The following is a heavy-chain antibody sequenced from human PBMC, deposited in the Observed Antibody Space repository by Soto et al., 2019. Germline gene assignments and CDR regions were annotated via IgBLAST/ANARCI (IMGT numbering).Heavy chain of an antibody. J-gene: IGHJ4*02. CDR1: GYTFTSYY. D-gene: IGHD3-10*01. CDR3: ARVSTYYYVSGSRYYFAY. Sequence: GASVKVSCKASGYTFTSYYMHWVRQAPGQGLEWMGIINPSGGSTSYAQKFQGRVTMTRDTSTSTVYMELSSLRSEDTAVYYCARVSTYYYVSGSRYYFAYWGQGTLVTVSS. CDR2: INPSGGST. V-gene: IGHV1-46*03.